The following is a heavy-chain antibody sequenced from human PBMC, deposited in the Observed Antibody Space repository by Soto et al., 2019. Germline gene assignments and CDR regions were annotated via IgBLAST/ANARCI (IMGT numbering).Heavy chain of an antibody. CDR2: IIPILGIA. J-gene: IGHJ5*02. CDR1: GGTFSSYT. Sequence: QVQLVQSGAEVKKPGSSVKVSCKASGGTFSSYTISWVRQAPGQGLEWMGRIIPILGIANYAQKFQGRVTITADKSTSTAYMELSSLRSEDTAVYYCARDIVVVVAATYWFDPWGQGTLVTVSS. V-gene: IGHV1-69*08. D-gene: IGHD2-15*01. CDR3: ARDIVVVVAATYWFDP.